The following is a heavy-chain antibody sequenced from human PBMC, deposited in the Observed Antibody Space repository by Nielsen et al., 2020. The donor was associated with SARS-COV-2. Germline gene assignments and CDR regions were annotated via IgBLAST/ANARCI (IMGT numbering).Heavy chain of an antibody. D-gene: IGHD1-26*01. V-gene: IGHV3-48*02. CDR1: GFTFSSYS. CDR3: AKDSVVGATTVRLFY. J-gene: IGHJ4*02. Sequence: GESLKISCAASGFTFSSYSMNWVRQAPGKGLEWVSYISSSSSTIYYADSVKGRFTISRDNAKNSLYLQMNSLRDEDTAVYYCAKDSVVGATTVRLFYWGQGTLVTVSS. CDR2: ISSSSSTI.